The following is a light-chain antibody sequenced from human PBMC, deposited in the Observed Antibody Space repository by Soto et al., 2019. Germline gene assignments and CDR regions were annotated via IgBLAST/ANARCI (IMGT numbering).Light chain of an antibody. CDR2: RAS. V-gene: IGKV3-15*01. CDR3: QQANSFPLT. CDR1: QSLGGN. Sequence: EIVMTQSPATLAVSPGDTATLSCRASQSLGGNLAWYQQKPGQAPRLLIFRASTRAPGVPARFSASGSGTEFTLTISGLQSEDFATYYCQQANSFPLTFGGGTKVEIK. J-gene: IGKJ4*01.